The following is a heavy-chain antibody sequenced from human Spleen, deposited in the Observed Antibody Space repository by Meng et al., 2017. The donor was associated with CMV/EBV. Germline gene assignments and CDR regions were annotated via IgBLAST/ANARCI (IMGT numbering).Heavy chain of an antibody. D-gene: IGHD1-14*01. CDR3: ARNRGGGEGFDP. CDR1: RFRFRISH. V-gene: IGHV3-11*01. Sequence: CAASRFRFRISHVTCIRQAPGNGVEWISSISSIGTTIQNAASVVGHFTISRHNANNSISLQMGSLSAADTAVYYCARNRGGGEGFDPWGHGTLVTVSS. J-gene: IGHJ5*02. CDR2: ISSIGTTI.